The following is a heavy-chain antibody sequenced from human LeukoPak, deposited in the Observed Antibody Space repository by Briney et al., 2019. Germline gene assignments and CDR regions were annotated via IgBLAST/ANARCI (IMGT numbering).Heavy chain of an antibody. J-gene: IGHJ4*02. CDR2: ISGSGATT. CDR3: AKVFYGSQSYNRLVLDA. CDR1: GFTFSIHA. Sequence: GGSLRLSCAASGFTFSIHAMTWVRQAPRRGLEWVSAISGSGATTDYADSVKGRFTTSRDNSGNMVYLQLHSLRVEDTAVYYCAKVFYGSQSYNRLVLDAWGQGTLVTVSP. V-gene: IGHV3-23*01. D-gene: IGHD3-10*01.